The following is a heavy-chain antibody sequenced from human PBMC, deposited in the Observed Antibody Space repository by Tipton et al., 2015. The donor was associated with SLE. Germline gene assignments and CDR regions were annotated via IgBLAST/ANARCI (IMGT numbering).Heavy chain of an antibody. Sequence: TLSLTCTVSGGSISSHYWGWIRQPPGKGREWIGGMYYSGSTYYNPSLKRRVTISVDTSKNQFSLKLSSVTAADTAVYYCARHVRVEPHDAFDIWGQGTMVTVSS. J-gene: IGHJ3*02. CDR3: ARHVRVEPHDAFDI. CDR1: GGSISSHY. D-gene: IGHD3-10*02. CDR2: MYYSGST. V-gene: IGHV4-39*07.